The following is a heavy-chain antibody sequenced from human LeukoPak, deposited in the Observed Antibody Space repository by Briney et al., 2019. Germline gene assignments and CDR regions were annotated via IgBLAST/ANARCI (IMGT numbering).Heavy chain of an antibody. Sequence: SETLSLTSAVYGGSFSGYYWGWIRQPPGKGLEWIGEINHSGSTNYNPSLKSRVTISVDTSKNQFSLKLSSVTAADTAVYYCAREVLISLGTFDYWGQGTLVTVSS. V-gene: IGHV4-34*01. CDR3: AREVLISLGTFDY. D-gene: IGHD3-16*01. CDR1: GGSFSGYY. J-gene: IGHJ4*02. CDR2: INHSGST.